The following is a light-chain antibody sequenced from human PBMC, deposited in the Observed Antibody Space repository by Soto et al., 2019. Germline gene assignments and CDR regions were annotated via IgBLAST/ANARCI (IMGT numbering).Light chain of an antibody. CDR2: DAS. CDR3: QQYNDWPPGKT. J-gene: IGKJ2*01. Sequence: EIVLTQSPATLSLSPGERATLSCRASRSVSASLAWYQLKPGQAPRLLIYDASNRATDIPARFSGSGSGTDFTLTISSLQSQDVAVYYCQQYNDWPPGKTFGQGTKLEIK. CDR1: RSVSAS. V-gene: IGKV3-11*01.